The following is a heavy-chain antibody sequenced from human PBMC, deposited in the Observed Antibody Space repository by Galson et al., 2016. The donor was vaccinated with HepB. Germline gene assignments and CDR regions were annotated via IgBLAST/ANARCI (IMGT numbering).Heavy chain of an antibody. CDR1: GFTVSSNY. CDR3: AREEGGISGPYHHYYYMDV. J-gene: IGHJ6*03. Sequence: SLRLSCAASGFTVSSNYMNWVRQAPGKGLEWVSSIYSGGSTHYADSVKGRFTISRDNSENTLFLKMNSRRAEDTAVYYCAREEGGISGPYHHYYYMDVWGKTTTVTVSS. V-gene: IGHV3-53*01. D-gene: IGHD3/OR15-3a*01. CDR2: IYSGGST.